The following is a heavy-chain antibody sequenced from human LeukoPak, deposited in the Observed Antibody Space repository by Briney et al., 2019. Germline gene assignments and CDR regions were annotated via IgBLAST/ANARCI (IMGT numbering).Heavy chain of an antibody. V-gene: IGHV1-18*01. CDR1: GYIFTTYD. D-gene: IGHD3-9*01. Sequence: GASVKVSCKVSGYIFTTYDISWVRQAPGQGLEWIGWIRAANGNTNYAQKFRDRVTLTADIDTNTAYLELRTLRPDDTAVYYCARGSDVWLLLYFDYWGQGTLVTVSS. CDR3: ARGSDVWLLLYFDY. J-gene: IGHJ4*02. CDR2: IRAANGNT.